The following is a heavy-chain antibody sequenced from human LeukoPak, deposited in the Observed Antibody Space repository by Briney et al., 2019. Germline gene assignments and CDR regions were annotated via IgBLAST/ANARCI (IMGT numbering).Heavy chain of an antibody. CDR1: GFTVSANY. CDR2: IYTGGRT. V-gene: IGHV3-66*01. Sequence: PGGSLRLSCAASGFTVSANYMSWVRQAPGKGLEWVSVIYTGGRTYYADSVKGRFTISTDNSKNALYPQMNSLRAEDTAVYYCARGGSGWFSDDWGQGTLVTVSS. CDR3: ARGGSGWFSDD. J-gene: IGHJ4*02. D-gene: IGHD6-19*01.